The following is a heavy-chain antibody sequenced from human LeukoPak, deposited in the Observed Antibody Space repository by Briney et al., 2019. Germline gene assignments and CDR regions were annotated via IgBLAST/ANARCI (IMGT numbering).Heavy chain of an antibody. CDR2: ISDGGGST. CDR1: GFTFSNFA. Sequence: PGGSLRLSCAASGFTFSNFAMSWVRQAPGKGLEWVSLISDGGGSTNYADSVKGRFTISRDNAKNSLYLQMNSLRAEDTAVYYCARGLQRPPYDILTGYFLDYWGQGTLVTVSS. J-gene: IGHJ4*02. CDR3: ARGLQRPPYDILTGYFLDY. D-gene: IGHD3-9*01. V-gene: IGHV3-23*01.